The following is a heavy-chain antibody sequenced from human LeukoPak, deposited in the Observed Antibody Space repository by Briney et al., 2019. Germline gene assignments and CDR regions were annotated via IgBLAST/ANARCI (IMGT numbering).Heavy chain of an antibody. V-gene: IGHV4-59*08. J-gene: IGHJ4*02. Sequence: SETLSLTCTVSGGSISSYYWSWIRQPPGKGLEWIGYIYYSGSTNYNPSPKSRVTISVDTSKNQFSLKLSSVTAADTAVYYCARHRGELWFQTLFDYWGQGTLVTVSS. CDR3: ARHRGELWFQTLFDY. CDR2: IYYSGST. CDR1: GGSISSYY. D-gene: IGHD5-18*01.